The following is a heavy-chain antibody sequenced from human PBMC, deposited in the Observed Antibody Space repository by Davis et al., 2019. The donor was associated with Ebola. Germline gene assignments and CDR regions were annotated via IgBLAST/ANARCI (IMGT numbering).Heavy chain of an antibody. Sequence: GGSLRLSCAASGFTFSSYGMHWVRQAPGKGLEWVAVIWYDGSNKYYADSVKGRFTISRDNSKNTLYLQMNSLRAEDTAVYYCAKDRARYYDFWSGYCFDYWGQGTLVTVSS. CDR3: AKDRARYYDFWSGYCFDY. V-gene: IGHV3-33*06. J-gene: IGHJ4*02. CDR1: GFTFSSYG. D-gene: IGHD3-3*01. CDR2: IWYDGSNK.